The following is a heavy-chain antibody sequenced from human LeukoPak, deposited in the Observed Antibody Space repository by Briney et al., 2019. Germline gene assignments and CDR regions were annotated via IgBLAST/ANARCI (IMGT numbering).Heavy chain of an antibody. V-gene: IGHV3-30*04. Sequence: GGSLRLSCAASGFTFSSYAMHWVRQAPGKGLEWVAVISYDGSNKYYADSVKGRFTISRDNSKNTPYLQMNSLRAEDTAVYYCARGYCSSTSCYLDYYYYGMDVWGQGTTVTVSS. CDR3: ARGYCSSTSCYLDYYYYGMDV. J-gene: IGHJ6*02. D-gene: IGHD2-2*01. CDR1: GFTFSSYA. CDR2: ISYDGSNK.